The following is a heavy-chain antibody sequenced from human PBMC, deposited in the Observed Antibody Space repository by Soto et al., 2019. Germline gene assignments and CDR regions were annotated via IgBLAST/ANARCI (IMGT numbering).Heavy chain of an antibody. CDR3: ATAMVVPSSRYFDL. V-gene: IGHV1-8*01. Sequence: ASVKVSCKASGYTFASYDINWVRQATGQGLEWMGWMNPNSGNTGYAQKFQGRVTMTRNTSISTAYMELSSLRSEDTAVYYCATAMVVPSSRYFDLWGRGALVTVSS. J-gene: IGHJ2*01. D-gene: IGHD2-15*01. CDR2: MNPNSGNT. CDR1: GYTFASYD.